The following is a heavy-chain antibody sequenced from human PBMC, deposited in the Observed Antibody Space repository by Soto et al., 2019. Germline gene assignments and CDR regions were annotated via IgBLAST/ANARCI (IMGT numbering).Heavy chain of an antibody. D-gene: IGHD6-13*01. CDR2: INHSGST. V-gene: IGHV4-34*01. CDR3: ERGGKASSWYELASVELALDYYGMDA. J-gene: IGHJ6*02. Sequence: SETLSLTCAVYGGSFSGYYWSWIRQPPGKGLEWIGEINHSGSTNYNPSLKSRVTISVDTSKNQFSLKLSSVTAADTAVYYCERGGKASSWYELASVELALDYYGMDAWGQGTTATVSS. CDR1: GGSFSGYY.